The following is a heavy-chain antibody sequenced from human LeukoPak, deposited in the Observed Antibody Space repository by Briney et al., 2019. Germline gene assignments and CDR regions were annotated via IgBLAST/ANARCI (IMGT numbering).Heavy chain of an antibody. Sequence: PGGSLRLSCVASGFRFSSNGMHWVRQAPGKGLEWVTFIRNDGSDKYYADSVKGRFTISRDTSKNTVYVQMNSLRSEDTAVYYCVRDADWSFDYWGQGTLVTVSS. CDR1: GFRFSSNG. V-gene: IGHV3-30*02. D-gene: IGHD2-21*01. J-gene: IGHJ4*02. CDR2: IRNDGSDK. CDR3: VRDADWSFDY.